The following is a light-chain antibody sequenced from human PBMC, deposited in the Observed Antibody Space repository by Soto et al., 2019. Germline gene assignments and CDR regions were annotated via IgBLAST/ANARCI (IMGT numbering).Light chain of an antibody. CDR1: SSDVGGYNY. V-gene: IGLV2-14*01. J-gene: IGLJ2*01. CDR2: EVT. CDR3: NSYTSSTTLV. Sequence: QSALTQPASVSGSPGQSITISCTGTSSDVGGYNYVSWYQQHPGKAPKLMIYEVTNRPSGVSNRFSGSKSGNTASLTISGLQAEDEAYYYCNSYTSSTTLVFGGGTKLTVL.